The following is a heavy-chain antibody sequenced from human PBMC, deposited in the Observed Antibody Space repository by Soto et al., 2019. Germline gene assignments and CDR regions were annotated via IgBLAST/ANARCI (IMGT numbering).Heavy chain of an antibody. CDR3: ARAFYCGGDSSSIIAFDF. CDR1: RGSIGSYY. D-gene: IGHD2-21*01. V-gene: IGHV4-59*01. J-gene: IGHJ3*01. CDR2: IYYSGTT. Sequence: SETLSLTCTVSRGSIGSYYWTWIRQPPGKGLKWIGYIYYSGTTNHNPSLSSRVTISIDTSRNQFFLKLSSVTAADTAVYYCARAFYCGGDSSSIIAFDFGGKGKMPTVS.